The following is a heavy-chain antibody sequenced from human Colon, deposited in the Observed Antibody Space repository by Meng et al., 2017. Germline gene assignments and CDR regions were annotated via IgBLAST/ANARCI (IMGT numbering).Heavy chain of an antibody. CDR1: GFTFSSYE. J-gene: IGHJ4*02. D-gene: IGHD3-22*01. CDR2: ISRSGGTI. Sequence: GESLKISCAASGFTFSSYEMNWVRQAPGKGLEWVSYISRSGGTIYYADSVKGRFTISRDNAKKSMYLQMNSLRAEDTAVYYCARDDYSDSSGLGYWGQGTLVTVSS. CDR3: ARDDYSDSSGLGY. V-gene: IGHV3-48*03.